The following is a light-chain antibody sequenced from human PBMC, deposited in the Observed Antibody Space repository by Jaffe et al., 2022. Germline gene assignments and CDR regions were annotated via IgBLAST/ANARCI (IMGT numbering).Light chain of an antibody. Sequence: QSALTQPPSASGSPGQSVTISCTGTSSDIGGHNYVSWYQQHPGKAPKLMIYEVSKRPSGVPNRFSGSKSGNTASLTVSGLQAEDEADYYCNSYAGSDIFVFGTGTKVTVL. CDR1: SSDIGGHNY. J-gene: IGLJ1*01. CDR3: NSYAGSDIFV. V-gene: IGLV2-8*01. CDR2: EVS.